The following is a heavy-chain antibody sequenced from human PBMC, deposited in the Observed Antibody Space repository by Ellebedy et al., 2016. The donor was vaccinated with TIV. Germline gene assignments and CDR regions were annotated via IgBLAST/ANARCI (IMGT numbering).Heavy chain of an antibody. J-gene: IGHJ4*02. CDR2: IYHSGST. Sequence: SETLSLXCAVSGGSISSSNWWWWVRPPPGKGLEWIGEIYHSGSTNYNPSLKSRVTISVDTSKNQFSLKLSSVTAADTAVYYCARESYIRLTEYRYYYFDYWGQGTLVTVSS. V-gene: IGHV4-4*02. CDR1: GGSISSSNW. D-gene: IGHD7-27*01. CDR3: ARESYIRLTEYRYYYFDY.